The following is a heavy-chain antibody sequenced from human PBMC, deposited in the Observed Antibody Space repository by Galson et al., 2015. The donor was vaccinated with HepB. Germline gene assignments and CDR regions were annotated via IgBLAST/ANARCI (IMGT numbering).Heavy chain of an antibody. J-gene: IGHJ6*03. D-gene: IGHD2-2*01. CDR1: GFTFRSYS. Sequence: SLRLSCAASGFTFRSYSMHWVRQAPGKGLEWVAVISYDATNKYYAGSMKGRFSISRDNSKNTLYLQMNSPRTEDTAVYYCARDQGQNQLLKLYYHMDVWGKGTTVTVSS. V-gene: IGHV3-30-3*01. CDR3: ARDQGQNQLLKLYYHMDV. CDR2: ISYDATNK.